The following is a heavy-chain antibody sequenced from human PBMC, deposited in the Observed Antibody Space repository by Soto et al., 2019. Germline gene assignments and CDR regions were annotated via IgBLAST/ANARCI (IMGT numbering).Heavy chain of an antibody. V-gene: IGHV1-3*01. Sequence: QVQLVQSGAELKKPGASVNISCQASGFTFSDTLINWVRQGPGQRLEWMGWINPANGNTRYSEPFQGRVTISSLSSASTAYVALSDLTSEDTAVYSCARDIVSVGPRANEAFDVWGQGTMITVSS. CDR3: ARDIVSVGPRANEAFDV. J-gene: IGHJ3*01. D-gene: IGHD1-26*01. CDR1: GFTFSDTL. CDR2: INPANGNT.